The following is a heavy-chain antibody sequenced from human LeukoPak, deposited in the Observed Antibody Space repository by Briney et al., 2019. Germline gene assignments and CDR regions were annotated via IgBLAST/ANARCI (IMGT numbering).Heavy chain of an antibody. J-gene: IGHJ6*03. CDR1: GGSISSSSYY. V-gene: IGHV4-39*07. CDR3: ARSVEGYCSGGSCYYYSYYMDV. D-gene: IGHD2-15*01. Sequence: SETLSLTCTVSGGSISSSSYYWGWIRQPPGKGLEWIGSIYYSGSTYYNPSLKSRVTISVDTSKNQFSLKLSSVTAADTAVYYCARSVEGYCSGGSCYYYSYYMDVGGKGTTVTVSS. CDR2: IYYSGST.